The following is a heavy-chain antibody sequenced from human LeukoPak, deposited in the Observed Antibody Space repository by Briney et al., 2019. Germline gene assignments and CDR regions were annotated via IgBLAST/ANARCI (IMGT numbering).Heavy chain of an antibody. CDR1: GFIVSSNY. D-gene: IGHD1-26*01. CDR2: ISAVSNYI. CDR3: AQDHWVAVGNPDRDLVYNFDS. V-gene: IGHV3-21*01. Sequence: GGALRLSCAASGFIVSSNYMSWVRQAPGKGLEWVSSISAVSNYIYYADSVKGRFTISRDNAEDSLYLQMNRLKAEDTAVYYCAQDHWVAVGNPDRDLVYNFDSWGRGTLVTVSS. J-gene: IGHJ4*02.